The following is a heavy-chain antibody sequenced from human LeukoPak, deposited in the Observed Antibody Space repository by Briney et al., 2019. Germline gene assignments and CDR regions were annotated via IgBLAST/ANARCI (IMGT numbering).Heavy chain of an antibody. CDR1: GGSISPYY. CDR2: IYYSGTT. V-gene: IGHV4-59*08. Sequence: SETLSLTCTVSGGSISPYYWSWIRQPPGKGLEWIGYIYYSGTTNYSPSLKSRVTMSVGTSNNHLSLRLTSVTAADTALYYCARHSYNYYGLDVWGQGTTITVSS. CDR3: ARHSYNYYGLDV. J-gene: IGHJ6*02.